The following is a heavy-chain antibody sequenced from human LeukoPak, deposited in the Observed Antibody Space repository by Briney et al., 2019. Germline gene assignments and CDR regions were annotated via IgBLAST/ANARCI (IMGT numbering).Heavy chain of an antibody. Sequence: GGSLRLSCAASGFTVSSNYMSWVRQAPGKGLEWVSVIYSGGSTYYADSVKGRFTISRDNSKNTLYLQMNSLRDEDTAVYYCAREKEATTGFDYWGQGTLVTVSS. V-gene: IGHV3-66*01. CDR1: GFTVSSNY. J-gene: IGHJ4*02. CDR3: AREKEATTGFDY. CDR2: IYSGGST. D-gene: IGHD1-26*01.